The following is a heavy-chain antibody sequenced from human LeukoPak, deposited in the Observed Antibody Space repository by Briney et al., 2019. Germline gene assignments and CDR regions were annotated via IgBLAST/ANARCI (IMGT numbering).Heavy chain of an antibody. CDR1: GGSISTYY. Sequence: PSETLSLTCTVSGGSISTYYWNWIRQPPGKGLEWVGSIFYSGTTYYNPSLKSRVTISVDTSKNQFSLKLSSATAADTAVYYCARRLGYYGPVDYWGQGTLVTVSS. CDR2: IFYSGTT. CDR3: ARRLGYYGPVDY. V-gene: IGHV4-59*05. J-gene: IGHJ4*02. D-gene: IGHD3-10*01.